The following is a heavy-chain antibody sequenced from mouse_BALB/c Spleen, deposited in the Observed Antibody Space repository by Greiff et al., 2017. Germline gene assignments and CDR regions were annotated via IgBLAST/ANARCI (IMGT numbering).Heavy chain of an antibody. CDR1: GYTFTDYA. V-gene: IGHV1S137*01. CDR2: ISTYYGDA. D-gene: IGHD2-2*01. J-gene: IGHJ3*01. Sequence: QVQLQQSGAELVRPGVSVKISCKGSGYTFTDYAMHWVKQSHAKSLEWIGVISTYYGDASYNQKFKGKATMTVDKSSSTAYMELARLTSEDSAIYYCARSGGYDAWFAYWGQGTLVTVSA. CDR3: ARSGGYDAWFAY.